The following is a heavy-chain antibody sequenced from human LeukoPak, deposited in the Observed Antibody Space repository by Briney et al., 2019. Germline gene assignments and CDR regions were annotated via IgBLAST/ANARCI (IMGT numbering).Heavy chain of an antibody. CDR2: IYYSGST. CDR1: GGSISSYY. V-gene: IGHV4-59*01. CDR3: ARDQDSSGYYYGFDP. D-gene: IGHD3-22*01. Sequence: PSETLSLTCTVSGGSISSYYWSWIRQPPGKGLEWIGYIYYSGSTNYNPSLKSRVTISVDTSKNQFSRKLSSVTAADTAVYYCARDQDSSGYYYGFDPWGQGTLVTVSS. J-gene: IGHJ5*02.